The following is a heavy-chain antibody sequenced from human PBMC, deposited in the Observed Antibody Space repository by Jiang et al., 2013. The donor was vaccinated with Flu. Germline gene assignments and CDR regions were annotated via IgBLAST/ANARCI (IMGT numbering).Heavy chain of an antibody. CDR2: IIPIFGTA. CDR3: AREGGRTYYYDSRRLNWFDP. Sequence: GAEVKKPGSSVKVSCKASGGTFSSYAISWVRQAPGQGLEWMGGIIPIFGTANYAQKFQGRVTITADKSTSTAYMELSSLRSEDTAVYYCAREGGRTYYYDSRRLNWFDPWGQGTLVTVSS. J-gene: IGHJ5*02. CDR1: GGTFSSYA. D-gene: IGHD3-22*01. V-gene: IGHV1-69*06.